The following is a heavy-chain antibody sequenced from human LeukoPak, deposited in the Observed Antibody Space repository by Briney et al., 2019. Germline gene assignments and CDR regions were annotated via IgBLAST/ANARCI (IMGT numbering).Heavy chain of an antibody. CDR1: GFTFDDYA. Sequence: GGSLRLSCAASGFTFDDYAMHWVRQPPGKSLEWVSLISGDGGSTYYADSVKGRFTVSRDNSKNSLYLQMNSLRTEDTALYYCAKDISRNFVVVPAADYWGQGTLVTVSP. J-gene: IGHJ4*02. V-gene: IGHV3-43*02. CDR2: ISGDGGST. D-gene: IGHD2-2*01. CDR3: AKDISRNFVVVPAADY.